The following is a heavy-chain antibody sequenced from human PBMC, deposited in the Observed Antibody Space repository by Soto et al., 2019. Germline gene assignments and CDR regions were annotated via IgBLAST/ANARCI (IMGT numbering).Heavy chain of an antibody. J-gene: IGHJ6*02. CDR2: ISSSSSYI. D-gene: IGHD6-13*01. CDR1: GFTFSSYS. V-gene: IGHV3-21*01. CDR3: ARDQKRAAAGREYGYYYYYGMDV. Sequence: EVQLVESGGGLVKPGGSLRLSCAASGFTFSSYSMNWVRQAPGKGLEWVSSISSSSSYIYYADPVKGRFTISRDNAKNSLYLQMNSLRAEDTAVYYCARDQKRAAAGREYGYYYYYGMDVWGQGTTVTVSS.